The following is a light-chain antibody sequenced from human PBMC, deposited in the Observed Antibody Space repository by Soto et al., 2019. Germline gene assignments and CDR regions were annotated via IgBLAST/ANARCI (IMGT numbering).Light chain of an antibody. CDR2: DVS. J-gene: IGKJ4*01. V-gene: IGKV3-11*01. Sequence: EVVLTQSPATLSLSPGERATLSCRASQSVYSYLAWYQQKPGQPPRLLISDVSNRATGIPARFSGSGYGTDFTLTISCLEPEDFAVYYCQHRNDWPFTFGGGTKVEIK. CDR1: QSVYSY. CDR3: QHRNDWPFT.